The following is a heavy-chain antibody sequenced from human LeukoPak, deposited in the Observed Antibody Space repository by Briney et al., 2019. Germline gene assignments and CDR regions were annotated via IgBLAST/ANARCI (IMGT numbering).Heavy chain of an antibody. Sequence: PSETLSLTCTVSGGSISSYYWSWIRQPPGKGLEWIGYIYYSGSTNYNPSLKSRVTISVDTSKNQFSLKLSSVTAADTAVYYCARTSSSGWDYNWYFDLWGRGTLVTVSS. CDR3: ARTSSSGWDYNWYFDL. J-gene: IGHJ2*01. D-gene: IGHD6-6*01. CDR1: GGSISSYY. CDR2: IYYSGST. V-gene: IGHV4-59*01.